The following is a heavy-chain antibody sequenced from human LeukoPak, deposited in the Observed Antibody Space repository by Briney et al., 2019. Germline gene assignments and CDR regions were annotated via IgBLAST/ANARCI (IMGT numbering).Heavy chain of an antibody. CDR1: GGTFSSYA. V-gene: IGHV1-69*06. CDR3: ARDVDGYSGYDGNY. CDR2: IIPIFGTA. D-gene: IGHD5-12*01. Sequence: GASVKLSCKASGGTFSSYAISWVRQAPGQGLEWMGRIIPIFGTANYAQKFQGRVTITADKSTSTAYMELSSLRSEDTAVYYCARDVDGYSGYDGNYWGQGTLVTVSS. J-gene: IGHJ4*02.